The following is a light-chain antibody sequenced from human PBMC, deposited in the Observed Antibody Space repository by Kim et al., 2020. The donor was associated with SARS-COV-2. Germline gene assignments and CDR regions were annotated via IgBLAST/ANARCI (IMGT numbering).Light chain of an antibody. CDR3: QQYYYYPRT. CDR2: AAS. CDR1: QGVSSY. Sequence: AIRLTQSPSSLSASTGDRVTITCRSSQGVSSYLAWYQQKPGKAPKLLIHAASTLQSGVPSRFSGSGSGSDFTLTIGCLQSDDFASYYCQQYYYYPRTFGQGTKVEI. J-gene: IGKJ1*01. V-gene: IGKV1-8*01.